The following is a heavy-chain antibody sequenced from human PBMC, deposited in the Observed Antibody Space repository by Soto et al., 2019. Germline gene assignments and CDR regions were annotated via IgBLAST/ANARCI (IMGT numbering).Heavy chain of an antibody. CDR2: IIPIFGTA. Sequence: ASVKVSFKASGGTFSSYAISWVRQAPGQGLEWMGGIIPIFGTANYAQKFQGRATISADPSKKQFSLRLSPVTAADTALYYCAGSKNRGVSFDYWGQGALVTVSS. CDR1: GGTFSSYA. CDR3: AGSKNRGVSFDY. J-gene: IGHJ4*02. V-gene: IGHV1-69*13. D-gene: IGHD3-10*01.